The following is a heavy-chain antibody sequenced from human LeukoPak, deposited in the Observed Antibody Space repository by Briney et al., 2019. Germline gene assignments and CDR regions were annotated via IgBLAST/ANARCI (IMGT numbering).Heavy chain of an antibody. CDR1: GFTFSSYG. Sequence: GGSLRLSCAASGFTFSSYGMHWVRQAPGKGLEWVAFIRYDGSNKYYADSVKGRFTISRDNSKNTLSVQMNSLRPEDTAMYYCAKGLTSSWYTFDSWGQGTLVTVSS. CDR3: AKGLTSSWYTFDS. D-gene: IGHD6-13*01. J-gene: IGHJ4*02. V-gene: IGHV3-30*02. CDR2: IRYDGSNK.